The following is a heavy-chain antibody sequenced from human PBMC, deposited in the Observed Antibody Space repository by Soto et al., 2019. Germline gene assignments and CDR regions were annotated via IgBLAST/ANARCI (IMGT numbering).Heavy chain of an antibody. CDR2: ISYDGKNK. D-gene: IGHD3-22*01. Sequence: GGSRRLSCAASGVTFRSDGMPGGRQPPGKGLEWVAVISYDGKNKYYADSVKGRFTISIDISKSTLYLQMNSLRSEYTAVYYCAKDWGTYYYAASGYPIDYWGQGT. J-gene: IGHJ4*02. CDR1: GVTFRSDG. CDR3: AKDWGTYYYAASGYPIDY. V-gene: IGHV3-30*18.